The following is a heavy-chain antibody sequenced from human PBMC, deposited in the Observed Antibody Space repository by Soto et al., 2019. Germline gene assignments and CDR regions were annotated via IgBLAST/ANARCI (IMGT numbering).Heavy chain of an antibody. CDR1: GGSITSSSHL. CDR3: AGQTFTIAAASYGRSNWFDP. Sequence: PSETLSLTCTVSGGSITSSSHLWGWVRQPPGKGLEWIGTIYFTGNTYYTPSLKSRLTMSIDTSKNEFSLRLNSVTAADTAAYYCAGQTFTIAAASYGRSNWFDPWGPGTLVTVSS. J-gene: IGHJ5*02. D-gene: IGHD6-25*01. V-gene: IGHV4-39*01. CDR2: IYFTGNT.